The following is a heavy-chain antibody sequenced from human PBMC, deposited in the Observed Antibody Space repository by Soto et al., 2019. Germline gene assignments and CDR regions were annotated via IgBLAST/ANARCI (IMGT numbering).Heavy chain of an antibody. V-gene: IGHV1-18*01. CDR1: GYTFTSYG. Sequence: GASVKVSCKASGYTFTSYGISLVRQAPGQGLEWMGWISAYNGNTNYAQKLQGRVTMTTDTSTSTAYMELRSLRSDDTAVYYCAAGLVDGDYGGYYYYYYMDVWGKGTTVTVSS. CDR2: ISAYNGNT. J-gene: IGHJ6*03. D-gene: IGHD4-17*01. CDR3: AAGLVDGDYGGYYYYYYMDV.